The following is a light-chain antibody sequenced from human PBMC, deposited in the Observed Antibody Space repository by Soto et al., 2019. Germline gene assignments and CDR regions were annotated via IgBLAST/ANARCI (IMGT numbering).Light chain of an antibody. Sequence: SYELTQPSSVSVSPGQTARITCSGDVVAKKYARWFQQKAGQAPVLVIYKDSERPSGIPERFSGSSSGTTVTLTISGAQVEDEADYYCYSATDNNLGVFGGGTKVTVL. CDR2: KDS. CDR1: VVAKKY. V-gene: IGLV3-27*01. J-gene: IGLJ2*01. CDR3: YSATDNNLGV.